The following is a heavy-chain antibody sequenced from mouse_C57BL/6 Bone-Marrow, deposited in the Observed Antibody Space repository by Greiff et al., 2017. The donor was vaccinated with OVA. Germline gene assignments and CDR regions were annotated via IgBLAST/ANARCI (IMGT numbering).Heavy chain of an antibody. Sequence: QVQLQQSGAELARPGDSVKMSCKASGYTFTSYTIHWVKQRPGQGLEWIGYIDPTNDYTNYNQKFKGKAILTADKSSSTAYMQLSSLTSEDSAVYYCTRGYYFDYWGQGTTLTVSS. CDR1: GYTFTSYT. CDR2: IDPTNDYT. CDR3: TRGYYFDY. J-gene: IGHJ2*01. V-gene: IGHV1-4*01.